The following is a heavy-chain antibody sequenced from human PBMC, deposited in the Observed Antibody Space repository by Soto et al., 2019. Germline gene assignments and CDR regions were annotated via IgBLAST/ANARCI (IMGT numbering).Heavy chain of an antibody. D-gene: IGHD3-10*01. CDR2: INHSGST. CDR1: GGSFSGYY. CDR3: ARGGESERRWGIRPQGRFDY. Sequence: SETLSLTCAVYGGSFSGYYWSWIRQPPGKGLEWIGEINHSGSTNYNPSLKSRVTISVDTSKNQFSLKLSSVTAADTAVYYCARGGESERRWGIRPQGRFDYWGQGTLVTVSS. J-gene: IGHJ4*02. V-gene: IGHV4-34*01.